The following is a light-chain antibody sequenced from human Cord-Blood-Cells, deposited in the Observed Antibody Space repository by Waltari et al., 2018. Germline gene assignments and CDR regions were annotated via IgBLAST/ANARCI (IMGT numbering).Light chain of an antibody. Sequence: DIQMTQSPSSLSASVGDRVTITCQASQDISNYLNWYQQKPGKAPKLLIYDESNLETVVPSRFSGSGSGTDFTFTISSLQPEDIATYYCQQYDNLPLTFGGGTK. CDR2: DES. J-gene: IGKJ4*01. CDR3: QQYDNLPLT. CDR1: QDISNY. V-gene: IGKV1-33*01.